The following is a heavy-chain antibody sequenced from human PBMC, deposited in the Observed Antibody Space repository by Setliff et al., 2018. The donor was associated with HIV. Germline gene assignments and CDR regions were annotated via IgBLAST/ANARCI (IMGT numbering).Heavy chain of an antibody. CDR2: INSDGSTI. V-gene: IGHV3-74*01. J-gene: IGHJ4*02. CDR1: EFTFSSYW. D-gene: IGHD4-17*01. CDR3: ARAPPTTVVSFFDC. Sequence: GGSLRLSCAASEFTFSSYWMHWVRQAPGKGLVWVSRINSDGSTITYADSVKGRLIISRDNAKSMVYLHMTNLRAEDTAIYYCARAPPTTVVSFFDCWGQGTPVTVSS.